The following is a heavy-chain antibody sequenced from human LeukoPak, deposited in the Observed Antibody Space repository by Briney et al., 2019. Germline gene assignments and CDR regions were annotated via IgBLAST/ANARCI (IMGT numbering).Heavy chain of an antibody. D-gene: IGHD6-19*01. CDR3: ARVQGGGYRTADY. J-gene: IGHJ4*02. CDR1: GFTFSSYG. Sequence: GGSLRLSCAASGFTFSSYGMSWVRQAPGKGLDWVAVILENGNRQYYADSVKGRFTISRDNSKNTLSLQMNSLRGEDTAMYYCARVQGGGYRTADYWGQGTLVTVSS. V-gene: IGHV3-30*03. CDR2: ILENGNRQ.